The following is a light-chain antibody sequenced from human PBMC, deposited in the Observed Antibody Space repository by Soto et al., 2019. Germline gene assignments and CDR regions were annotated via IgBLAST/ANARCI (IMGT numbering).Light chain of an antibody. Sequence: EIVMTQSPATLSVSPGARATLSCRASQSVSSNLDWYQQKPGQAPRLLIYGASTRATGIPARFSGSGSGTEFTLTISSLQSEDFAVYYCQQYNNWWTFGQGTKVEIK. V-gene: IGKV3-15*01. CDR1: QSVSSN. J-gene: IGKJ1*01. CDR3: QQYNNWWT. CDR2: GAS.